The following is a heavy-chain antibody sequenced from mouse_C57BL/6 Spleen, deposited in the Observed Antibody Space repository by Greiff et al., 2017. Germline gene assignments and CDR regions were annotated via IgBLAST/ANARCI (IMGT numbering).Heavy chain of an antibody. CDR3: ARSSHFITTVAGDY. J-gene: IGHJ2*01. CDR2: IDPNSGGT. D-gene: IGHD1-1*01. V-gene: IGHV1-72*01. Sequence: VQLQQPGAELVKPGASVKLSCKASGYIFTSYWMHWVKQRPGRGLEWIGRIDPNSGGTKYNEKFKSKATLTVDKPSSTAYMQLSSLTSEDSAVYYCARSSHFITTVAGDYWGQGTTLTVSS. CDR1: GYIFTSYW.